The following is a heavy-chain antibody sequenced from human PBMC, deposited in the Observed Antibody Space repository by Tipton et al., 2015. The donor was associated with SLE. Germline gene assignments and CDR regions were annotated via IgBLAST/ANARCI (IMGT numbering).Heavy chain of an antibody. D-gene: IGHD3-3*01. J-gene: IGHJ3*02. Sequence: SLRLSCAASGFTFSGSAMHWVRQASGKGLEWVGRIRSKANSYATAYAASVKGRFTISRDDSKNTAYLQMNSLKTEDTAVYYCARDGRFLEWSPAFDIWGQGTMVTVSS. CDR1: GFTFSGSA. CDR3: ARDGRFLEWSPAFDI. V-gene: IGHV3-73*01. CDR2: IRSKANSYAT.